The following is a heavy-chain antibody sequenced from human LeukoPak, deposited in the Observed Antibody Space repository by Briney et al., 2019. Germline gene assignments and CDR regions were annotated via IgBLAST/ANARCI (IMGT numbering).Heavy chain of an antibody. J-gene: IGHJ6*03. CDR2: IYYSGST. V-gene: IGHV4-59*12. D-gene: IGHD3-3*01. Sequence: SETLSLTCTVSGGSISSYYWSWIRQPPGKGLEWIGYIYYSGSTNYTPSLKSRVTISVDTSKNQFSLKLSSVTAADTAVYYCAREITSGITIFGVVSMGYYYYYMDVWGKGTTVTVSS. CDR3: AREITSGITIFGVVSMGYYYYYMDV. CDR1: GGSISSYY.